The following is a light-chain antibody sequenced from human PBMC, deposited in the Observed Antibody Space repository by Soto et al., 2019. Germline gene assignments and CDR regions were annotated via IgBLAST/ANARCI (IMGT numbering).Light chain of an antibody. CDR1: YIETKR. Sequence: SYELTQAPSVSVAPGQTARLTCGGDYIETKRVYWYQQKPGQAPVLVVYDDSDRPSGIPERFSGSNSGNTATLIINRVEAGDEAAYFCQVFESSSDLWVFGGGTKLTVL. V-gene: IGLV3-21*02. J-gene: IGLJ3*02. CDR2: DDS. CDR3: QVFESSSDLWV.